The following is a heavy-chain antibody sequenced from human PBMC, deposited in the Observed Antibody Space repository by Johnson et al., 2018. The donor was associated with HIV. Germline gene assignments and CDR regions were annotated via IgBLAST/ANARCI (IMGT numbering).Heavy chain of an antibody. V-gene: IGHV3-30*07. CDR3: ARGSGVGAFDI. D-gene: IGHD7-27*01. J-gene: IGHJ3*02. Sequence: FTISRDNSKNTLYLQMSSLRVEDTAVYYCARGSGVGAFDIWGQGTMVTVSS.